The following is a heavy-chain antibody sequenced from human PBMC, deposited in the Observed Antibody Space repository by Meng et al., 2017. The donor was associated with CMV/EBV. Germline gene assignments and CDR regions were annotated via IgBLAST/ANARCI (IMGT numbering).Heavy chain of an antibody. CDR2: IRNKANNYAT. V-gene: IGHV3-73*01. CDR1: GFTFSDST. CDR3: VAPSCSSTNCYVADF. Sequence: GGSLRLSCAASGFTFSDSTMHWVRQASGKGLEWVGHIRNKANNYATAYAASVKGRFTISRDDSSSTTYMQLSSVKADDTAVYYCVAPSCSSTNCYVADFWGQGTLVTVSS. D-gene: IGHD2-2*01. J-gene: IGHJ4*02.